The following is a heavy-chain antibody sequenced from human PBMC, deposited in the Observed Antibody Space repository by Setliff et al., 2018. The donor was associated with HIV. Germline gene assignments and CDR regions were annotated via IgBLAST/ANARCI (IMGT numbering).Heavy chain of an antibody. CDR1: GFTFSTFA. CDR3: AKGVAVAGTYFQH. CDR2: IWYDGSNK. V-gene: IGHV3-33*06. D-gene: IGHD6-19*01. Sequence: GGSLRLSCVASGFTFSTFAMHWVRQAPGKGLEWVAVIWYDGSNKYYADSVKGRFTISRDNSNNTLYLQMNSLRAEDTAVYYCAKGVAVAGTYFQHWGQGTLVTVSS. J-gene: IGHJ1*01.